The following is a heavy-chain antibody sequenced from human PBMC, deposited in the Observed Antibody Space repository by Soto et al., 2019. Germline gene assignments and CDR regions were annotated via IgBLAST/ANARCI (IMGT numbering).Heavy chain of an antibody. CDR2: ISYDGGHR. CDR1: GYTFSSYG. J-gene: IGHJ4*02. D-gene: IGHD2-8*01. Sequence: QVQLVESGGGVVQPERSLRLSCAASGYTFSSYGMHWVRQAPGKGLEWVAVISYDGGHRYYADSVKGRFTISRDNSKNTLYLQMNSLSPEDTAVYYCAKGCDYFDYWGQGTLVTVSS. V-gene: IGHV3-30*18. CDR3: AKGCDYFDY.